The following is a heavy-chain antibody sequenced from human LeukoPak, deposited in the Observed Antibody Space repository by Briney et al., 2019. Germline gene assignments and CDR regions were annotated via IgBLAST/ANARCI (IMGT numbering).Heavy chain of an antibody. CDR3: ARADSVPARGYGYWYMDV. Sequence: GSSVKVSCKASGGTFSSYAISWVRQAPGQGLEWLGWILPNSGATEYAQNFQGRVTMTRDTSISTAYMELSRLRSDDTAIYFCARADSVPARGYGYWYMDVWGKGTTVTVSS. CDR1: GGTFSSYA. D-gene: IGHD5-12*01. CDR2: ILPNSGAT. V-gene: IGHV1-2*02. J-gene: IGHJ6*03.